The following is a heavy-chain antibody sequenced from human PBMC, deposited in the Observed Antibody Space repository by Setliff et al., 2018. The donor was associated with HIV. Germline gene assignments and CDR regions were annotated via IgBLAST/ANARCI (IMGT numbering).Heavy chain of an antibody. CDR2: IYYSGST. CDR3: ARERSRGYTDPPRFDL. V-gene: IGHV4-59*01. CDR1: GGSISSYY. Sequence: PSETLSLTCTVSGGSISSYYWSWIRQPPGKGLEWIGYIYYSGSTNYNPSLKSRVTISVDTSKNQFSLKLSSVTAADTAVYYCARERSRGYTDPPRFDLWGQGTLVTVSS. D-gene: IGHD5-18*01. J-gene: IGHJ4*02.